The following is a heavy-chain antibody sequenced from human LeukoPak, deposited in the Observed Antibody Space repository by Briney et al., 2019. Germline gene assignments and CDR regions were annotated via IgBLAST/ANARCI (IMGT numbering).Heavy chain of an antibody. CDR1: GYTFTGYY. V-gene: IGHV1-2*02. D-gene: IGHD3-9*01. CDR3: ATDILTGYHLDYDAFDI. Sequence: ASVKVSCKASGYTFTGYYMHWVRQAPGQGLEWMGWINPNSGGTNYAQKFQGRVTMTRDTSISTAYMELSRLRSEDTAVYYCATDILTGYHLDYDAFDIWGQGTMVTVSS. CDR2: INPNSGGT. J-gene: IGHJ3*02.